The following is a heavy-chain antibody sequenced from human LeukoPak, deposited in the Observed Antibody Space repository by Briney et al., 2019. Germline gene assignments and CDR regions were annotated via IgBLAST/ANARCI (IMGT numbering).Heavy chain of an antibody. V-gene: IGHV4-31*03. J-gene: IGHJ4*02. CDR2: IYYSGSS. D-gene: IGHD3-16*02. CDR1: GGSISSGVSY. Sequence: SQTLSLTCTVSGGSISSGVSYWNWIRQHPGKGLEWIAYIYYSGSSSYNPSLKSRVTISVDTSKNQFSLKLSSVTAADTAVYYCARGHDYVWGSYRHPFGYWGQGTLVTVSS. CDR3: ARGHDYVWGSYRHPFGY.